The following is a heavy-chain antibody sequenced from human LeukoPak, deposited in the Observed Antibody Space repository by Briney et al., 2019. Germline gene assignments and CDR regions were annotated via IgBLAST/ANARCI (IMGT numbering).Heavy chain of an antibody. Sequence: PGGSLRLSCTASGFTFSSYSTNWVRQSPAKGLEWVSVISGSGGSTYYADSVKGRFTISRDNSTNTMYLEMNSLRAEDTAVYYCAKDVRGSGYLGASDYWGQGTLVTVSS. V-gene: IGHV3-23*01. CDR2: ISGSGGST. CDR3: AKDVRGSGYLGASDY. CDR1: GFTFSSYS. D-gene: IGHD3-22*01. J-gene: IGHJ4*02.